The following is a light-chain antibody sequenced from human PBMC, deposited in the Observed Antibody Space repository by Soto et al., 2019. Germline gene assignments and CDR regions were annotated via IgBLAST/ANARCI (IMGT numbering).Light chain of an antibody. J-gene: IGKJ1*01. CDR1: QSVSSSY. CDR2: GAS. CDR3: QQDGSSAWT. Sequence: EIVLTQSPGTLSLSPGERATLSCRASQSVSSSYLAWYKQKPGQAPRLLIYGASSRATGIPDRFSGSGYGTDFTLTIIRLEPEDFAVYYCQQDGSSAWTFGQGTKVEIK. V-gene: IGKV3-20*01.